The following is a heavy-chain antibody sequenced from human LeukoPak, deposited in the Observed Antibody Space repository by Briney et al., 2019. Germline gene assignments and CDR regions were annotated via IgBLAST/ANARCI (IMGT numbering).Heavy chain of an antibody. CDR2: ISGSGGGT. CDR3: AKPLIDHMPDP. V-gene: IGHV3-23*01. D-gene: IGHD3-16*01. Sequence: GGSLRLSCAVSGFTFSSYAMSWVRQAPGKGLEWVSAISGSGGGTFYADSVRGRFTISRDNSKNTLYLQMNSLRAEDTAVYYCAKPLIDHMPDPWGQGTLVTVSS. J-gene: IGHJ5*02. CDR1: GFTFSSYA.